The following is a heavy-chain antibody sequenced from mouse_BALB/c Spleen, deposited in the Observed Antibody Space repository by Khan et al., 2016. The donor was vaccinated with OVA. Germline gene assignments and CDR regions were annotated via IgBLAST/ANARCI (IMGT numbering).Heavy chain of an antibody. CDR3: TRHRGDYGSKHEFAY. CDR1: GFSFSSYS. V-gene: IGHV5-6-4*01. Sequence: VPLVASGGGLVRPGGSLKLSCAASGFSFSSYSMSWVRQTPEKRLEWVATISTGGSYTYYPDSVKGRFTISRDNAKNTLYLQMSSLKSEEPAMFYCTRHRGDYGSKHEFAYGGQGTTVTVAA. CDR2: ISTGGSYT. J-gene: IGHJ2*01. D-gene: IGHD1-1*01.